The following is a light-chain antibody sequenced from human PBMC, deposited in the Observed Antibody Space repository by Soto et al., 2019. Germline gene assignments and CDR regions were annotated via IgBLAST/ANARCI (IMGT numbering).Light chain of an antibody. CDR3: QQYNIWPPFT. CDR1: QSVGSN. CDR2: GAS. Sequence: EIVMTQSPATLSVSPGERATLSCRASQSVGSNLAWYQQKPGQAPRLLIYGASTRATGIPARFSGSGSGTEFTLTISSLQSEDFAVYYCQQYNIWPPFTFGPGTKVDIK. J-gene: IGKJ3*01. V-gene: IGKV3D-15*01.